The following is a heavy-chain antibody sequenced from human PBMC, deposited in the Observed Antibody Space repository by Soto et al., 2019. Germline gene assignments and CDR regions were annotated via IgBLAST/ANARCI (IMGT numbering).Heavy chain of an antibody. CDR3: ARDPVSEVGATRGFDY. D-gene: IGHD1-26*01. CDR2: ISSSGSTI. CDR1: GFTFSDYY. Sequence: PGGSLRLSCAASGFTFSDYYMTWIRQAPGKGLEWVSYISSSGSTIYYADSVKGRFTISRDNAKNSLCLQMNSLRAEDTAVYYCARDPVSEVGATRGFDYWGQGTLVTVSS. V-gene: IGHV3-11*01. J-gene: IGHJ4*02.